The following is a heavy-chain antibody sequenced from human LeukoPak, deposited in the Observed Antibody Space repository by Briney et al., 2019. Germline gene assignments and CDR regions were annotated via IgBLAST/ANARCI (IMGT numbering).Heavy chain of an antibody. V-gene: IGHV1-2*02. D-gene: IGHD1-26*01. Sequence: GASVKVSCKASGYTFTGYYMHWVRQAPGQGLEWMGWINPNSGGTNYAQKFQGRVTMTRDTSISTAYKELSRLRSDDTAVYYCARIWGIVGATSALLGRAFDIWGQGTMVTVSS. CDR2: INPNSGGT. CDR1: GYTFTGYY. J-gene: IGHJ3*02. CDR3: ARIWGIVGATSALLGRAFDI.